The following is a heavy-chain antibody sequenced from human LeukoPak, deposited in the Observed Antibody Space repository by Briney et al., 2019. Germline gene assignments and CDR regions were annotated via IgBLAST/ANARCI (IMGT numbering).Heavy chain of an antibody. CDR3: AKGGDGKIPFDN. Sequence: GRSLRLSCSASGSTFSDYAMHWVRQAPGKGLEWVAMISFDGSQRHFGDSVRGRFTVSRDDSENTLFLQMNSLKTEDTALYFCAKGGDGKIPFDNWGQGTLVTVSS. CDR2: ISFDGSQR. J-gene: IGHJ4*02. D-gene: IGHD5-24*01. CDR1: GSTFSDYA. V-gene: IGHV3-30*04.